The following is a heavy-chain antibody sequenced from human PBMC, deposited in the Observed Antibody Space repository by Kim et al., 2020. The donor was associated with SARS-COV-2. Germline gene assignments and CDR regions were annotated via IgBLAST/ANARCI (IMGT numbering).Heavy chain of an antibody. Sequence: EQKFQGRVTITADKSTSTAYMELSSLRSEDTAVYYCARDQDGSGWYYFDYWGQGTLVTVSS. CDR3: ARDQDGSGWYYFDY. J-gene: IGHJ4*02. V-gene: IGHV1-69*04. D-gene: IGHD6-19*01.